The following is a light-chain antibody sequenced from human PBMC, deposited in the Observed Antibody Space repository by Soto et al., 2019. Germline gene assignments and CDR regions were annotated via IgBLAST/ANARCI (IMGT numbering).Light chain of an antibody. CDR2: AAS. CDR3: QQRSNWPPLT. J-gene: IGKJ4*01. V-gene: IGKV1-39*01. Sequence: DIQMTQSPSTLSASVGDRVTITCRASQSISSYLNCYQQKPGKAPKLLIYAASSLQSGVPSRFSGSGSGTDLTLTISSLEPEDFAVYDCQQRSNWPPLTFGGGTKVDIK. CDR1: QSISSY.